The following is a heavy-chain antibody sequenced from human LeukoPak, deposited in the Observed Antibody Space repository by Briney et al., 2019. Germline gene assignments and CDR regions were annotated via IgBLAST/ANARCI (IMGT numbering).Heavy chain of an antibody. J-gene: IGHJ4*02. D-gene: IGHD5-24*01. Sequence: PGGSLRLSCAASGFTFRSYSMNWVRQAPGKGLEWVSSISSSSSYIYYADSVKGRFTISRDNAKNSLYLQMNSLRAEDTAVYYCARDLNLETDYWGQGTLVTVSS. CDR2: ISSSSSYI. CDR1: GFTFRSYS. CDR3: ARDLNLETDY. V-gene: IGHV3-21*01.